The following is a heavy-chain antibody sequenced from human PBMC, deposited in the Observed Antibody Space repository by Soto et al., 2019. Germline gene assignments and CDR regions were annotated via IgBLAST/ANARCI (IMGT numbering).Heavy chain of an antibody. CDR3: ARNLGYCSSTSCPGTYYYYYMDV. D-gene: IGHD2-2*01. CDR2: ISSSSSYI. J-gene: IGHJ6*03. Sequence: GSLRLSCAASGFTFSSYSMNWVRQAPGKGLEWVSSISSSSSYIYYADSVKGRFTISRDNAKNSLYLQMNSLRAEDTAVYYCARNLGYCSSTSCPGTYYYYYMDVWGKGTTVTVSS. V-gene: IGHV3-21*01. CDR1: GFTFSSYS.